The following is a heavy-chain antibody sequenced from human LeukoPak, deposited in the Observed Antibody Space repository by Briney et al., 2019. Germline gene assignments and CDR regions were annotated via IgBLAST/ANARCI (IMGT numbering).Heavy chain of an antibody. CDR2: ISSSSSYI. J-gene: IGHJ4*02. D-gene: IGHD2-2*01. CDR1: GFTFSSYA. V-gene: IGHV3-21*01. Sequence: GGSLRLSCAASGFTFSSYAMHWVRQAPGKGLEWVSSISSSSSYIYYADSVKGRFTISRDNAKNSLYLQMNSLRAEDTAVYYCARRYCSSTSCYNFDYWGQGTLVTVSS. CDR3: ARRYCSSTSCYNFDY.